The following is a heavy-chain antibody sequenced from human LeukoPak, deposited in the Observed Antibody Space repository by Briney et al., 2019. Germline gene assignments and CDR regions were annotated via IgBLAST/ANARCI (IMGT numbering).Heavy chain of an antibody. CDR2: ISGSGGST. Sequence: GGSLRLSCAASGFTFSSYGMSWVRQAPGKGLEWVSAISGSGGSTYYADSVRGRFIISRDNSKNTLYLQMNSLRAEDTAVYYCAKDGYYYDSGSYYRAPYFDYWGQGTLVTVSP. J-gene: IGHJ4*02. D-gene: IGHD3-10*01. CDR1: GFTFSSYG. CDR3: AKDGYYYDSGSYYRAPYFDY. V-gene: IGHV3-23*01.